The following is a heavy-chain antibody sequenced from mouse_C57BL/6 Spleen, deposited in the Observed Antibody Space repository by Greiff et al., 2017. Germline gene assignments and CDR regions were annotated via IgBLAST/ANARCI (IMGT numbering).Heavy chain of an antibody. CDR1: GYTFTSYW. Sequence: QVQLQQPGAELVKPGASVKLSCKASGYTFTSYWMHWVKQRPGRGLEWIGRIYPNSGGTKYNEKFKSKATLTVDKPSSTAYMQLSSLTSEDSAVYYCARSGSSYVEAMDYWGQGTSVTVSS. V-gene: IGHV1-72*01. J-gene: IGHJ4*01. D-gene: IGHD1-1*01. CDR3: ARSGSSYVEAMDY. CDR2: IYPNSGGT.